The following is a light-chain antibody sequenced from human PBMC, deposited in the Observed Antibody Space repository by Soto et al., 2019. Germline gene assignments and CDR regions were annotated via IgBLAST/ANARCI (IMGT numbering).Light chain of an antibody. J-gene: IGKJ4*01. Sequence: DIVMTQSPDSLTVSLGERATINCKSSQNILYFSSNKNFLGWYQQKPGLPPKVLINWASTREIGVPDRFSGSGSGTDFTLTISNLQAEDVAVYYCQKYYGFPLTFGGGTKVEI. V-gene: IGKV4-1*01. CDR2: WAS. CDR1: QNILYFSSNKNF. CDR3: QKYYGFPLT.